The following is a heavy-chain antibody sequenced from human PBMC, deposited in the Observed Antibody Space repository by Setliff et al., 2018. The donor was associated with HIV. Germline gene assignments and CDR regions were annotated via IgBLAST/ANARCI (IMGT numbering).Heavy chain of an antibody. CDR3: ARSIYGSGTYPLDI. CDR1: GGSLTGYH. V-gene: IGHV4-4*07. D-gene: IGHD3-10*01. J-gene: IGHJ4*02. CDR2: MYYTGTT. Sequence: SETLSLTCTVSGGSLTGYHWSWIRQSAGKELEWIGRMYYTGTTDYNPSLMSRVTLSIDRSKNQFALVVNSMTAADAAVYYCARSIYGSGTYPLDIWSQGTLVTVSS.